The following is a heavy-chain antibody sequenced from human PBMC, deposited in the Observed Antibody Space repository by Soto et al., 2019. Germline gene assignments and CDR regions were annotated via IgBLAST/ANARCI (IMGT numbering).Heavy chain of an antibody. J-gene: IGHJ6*03. CDR2: INHSGST. CDR3: ARERAVQQLIYPYSYMDV. V-gene: IGHV4-34*01. CDR1: GGSFSGYY. D-gene: IGHD6-13*01. Sequence: QVQLQQWGAGLLKPSETLSLTCAVYGGSFSGYYWSWIRQPPGKGLEWIGEINHSGSTNYNPSLKSRVTISVDASKNQFSLKLSSVTAADTAVYYCARERAVQQLIYPYSYMDVWGKGTTVTVSS.